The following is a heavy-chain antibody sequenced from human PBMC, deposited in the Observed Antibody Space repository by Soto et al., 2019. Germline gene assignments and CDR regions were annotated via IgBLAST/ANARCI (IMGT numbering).Heavy chain of an antibody. J-gene: IGHJ4*02. D-gene: IGHD1-20*01. CDR1: GGTFGTYT. V-gene: IGHV1-69*02. Sequence: QVQLVLSGAEVKKPGSSVKVTCKPSGGTFGTYTISWVRQAPGQGLEWMGRIIPLLDITHYAQKFQGRVTFTADKSTTTAYMELSSLSSADTAVYYCARGVNGRLTQGVVLFYWGQGTLVTVSS. CDR2: IIPLLDIT. CDR3: ARGVNGRLTQGVVLFY.